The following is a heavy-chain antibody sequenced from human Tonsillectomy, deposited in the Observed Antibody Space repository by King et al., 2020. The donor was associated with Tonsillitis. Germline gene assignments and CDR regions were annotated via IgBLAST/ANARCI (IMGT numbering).Heavy chain of an antibody. D-gene: IGHD3-16*01. Sequence: DVQLVESGGGLVQPGGSLKLSCAASGFTFSGSAMHWVRQASGKGLEWVGRIRSKANSYATAYAASVEGRFTISRDDSKNTAYLQMNSLKTEDTAVYYCTRPLAYGEFDYWGQGTLVTVSS. CDR3: TRPLAYGEFDY. CDR1: GFTFSGSA. V-gene: IGHV3-73*02. CDR2: IRSKANSYAT. J-gene: IGHJ4*02.